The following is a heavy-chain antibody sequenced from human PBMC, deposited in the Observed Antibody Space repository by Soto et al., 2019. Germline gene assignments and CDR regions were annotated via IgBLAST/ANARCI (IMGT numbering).Heavy chain of an antibody. CDR3: AKDPYYYDSSGYFDY. CDR1: GFTFSSYG. CDR2: ISYDGSNK. Sequence: QVQLVESGGGVVQTGRSLRLSCAASGFTFSSYGMHWVRQAPGKGLEWVAVISYDGSNKYYADSVKGRFTISRDNSKNTLYLQMNSLRAEDTAVYYCAKDPYYYDSSGYFDYWGQGTLVTVSS. D-gene: IGHD3-22*01. V-gene: IGHV3-30*18. J-gene: IGHJ4*02.